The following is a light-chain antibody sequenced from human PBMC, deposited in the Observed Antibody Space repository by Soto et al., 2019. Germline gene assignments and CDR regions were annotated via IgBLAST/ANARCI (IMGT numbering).Light chain of an antibody. CDR2: DAS. Sequence: IVLPESPSTLSLSPGERATLSCSASQSVSSYLAWYQQKPGQAPTLLIYDASNRATGIPARFSGSGSGTDFTLTIISREPQDFAVNYCQQRTNGPPWTFGQGTRLEI. V-gene: IGKV3-11*01. CDR3: QQRTNGPPWT. J-gene: IGKJ5*01. CDR1: QSVSSY.